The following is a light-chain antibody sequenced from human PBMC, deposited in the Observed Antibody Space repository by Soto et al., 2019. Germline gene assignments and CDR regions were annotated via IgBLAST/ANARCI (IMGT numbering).Light chain of an antibody. Sequence: QSVLPQPPSVSGAPGQRVTISCTGSRSNIGAGYDVHWYQQLPGTAPKLLIYGNSNRPSGVPDRFSGSKSGTSASLAITGLQAEDEADYYCQSYDSSLSGGVFGGGTKVTVL. V-gene: IGLV1-40*01. CDR1: RSNIGAGYD. CDR3: QSYDSSLSGGV. J-gene: IGLJ3*02. CDR2: GNS.